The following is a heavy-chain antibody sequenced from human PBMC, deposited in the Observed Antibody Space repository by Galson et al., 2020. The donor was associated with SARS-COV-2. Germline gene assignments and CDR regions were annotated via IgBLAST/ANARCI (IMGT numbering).Heavy chain of an antibody. J-gene: IGHJ4*02. Sequence: GGSLRLSCAASGFTVSSNYMSWVRQAPGKGLEWVSVIYSGGSTYYADSVKGRFTISRDNSKNTLYLQMNSLRAEDTAVYYCARVDRYYDSSGYYQLLFDYWGQGTLVTVSS. D-gene: IGHD3-22*01. V-gene: IGHV3-53*01. CDR1: GFTVSSNY. CDR3: ARVDRYYDSSGYYQLLFDY. CDR2: IYSGGST.